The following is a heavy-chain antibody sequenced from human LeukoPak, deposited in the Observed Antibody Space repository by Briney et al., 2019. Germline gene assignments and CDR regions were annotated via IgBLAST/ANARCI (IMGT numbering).Heavy chain of an antibody. Sequence: PGGSLRLSCAASGFTFSNYNMNWVRQAPGKGLEWVSSISSSSSYIYYADSVKGRFTISRDNAKNSLFLQMNSLRAEDTAVYYCASMLLGGSGWYNYWGQGTLVTVPS. D-gene: IGHD6-19*01. CDR2: ISSSSSYI. CDR3: ASMLLGGSGWYNY. J-gene: IGHJ4*02. V-gene: IGHV3-21*01. CDR1: GFTFSNYN.